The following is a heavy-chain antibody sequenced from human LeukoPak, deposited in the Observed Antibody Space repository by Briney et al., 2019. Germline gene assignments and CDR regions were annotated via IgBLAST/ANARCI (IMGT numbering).Heavy chain of an antibody. D-gene: IGHD2-21*01. J-gene: IGHJ6*03. CDR3: ARDVDYIDV. V-gene: IGHV3-7*01. CDR2: INQDGRRT. CDR1: GFSFNSNW. Sequence: GGSLRLSCAASGFSFNSNWMSWVRQAPGKGLEWLANINQDGRRTYYVDSVKDRFSISRDNAKNSLYLQVNSLRAEDTAVYYCARDVDYIDVWGKGTTVTVSS.